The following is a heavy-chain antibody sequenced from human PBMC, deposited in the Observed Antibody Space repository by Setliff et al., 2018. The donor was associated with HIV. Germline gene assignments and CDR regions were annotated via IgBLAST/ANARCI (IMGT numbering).Heavy chain of an antibody. CDR2: ISGSSGYE. CDR1: GFTSSGYN. D-gene: IGHD5-18*01. J-gene: IGHJ6*03. V-gene: IGHV3-21*06. Sequence: NPGGSLRLSCAASGFTSSGYNLNWVRQAPGKGLEWVSSISGSSGYEYYADSVKGRFTISRDSAKNSLYLQTSSLRAEDTAVYYCAREVYRYDDGSESMDVWGKGTTVTVSS. CDR3: AREVYRYDDGSESMDV.